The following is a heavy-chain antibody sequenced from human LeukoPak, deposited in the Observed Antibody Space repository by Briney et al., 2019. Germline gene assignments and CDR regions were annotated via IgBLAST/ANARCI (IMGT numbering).Heavy chain of an antibody. V-gene: IGHV1-69*05. D-gene: IGHD1-1*01. CDR1: VGTFSIYA. CDR2: IIPIFGTA. Sequence: SSVKVSCKASVGTFSIYAISWVRQAPGQGLEWMGRIIPIFGTANYAQKFQGRVTITTDESTSTAYMELSSLRSEDTAVYYCARAPGTTNYYYYYYMDVWGKGTTVTVSS. J-gene: IGHJ6*03. CDR3: ARAPGTTNYYYYYYMDV.